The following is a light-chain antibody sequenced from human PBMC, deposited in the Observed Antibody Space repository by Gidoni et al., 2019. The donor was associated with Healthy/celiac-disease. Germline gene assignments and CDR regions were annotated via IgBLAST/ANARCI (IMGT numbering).Light chain of an antibody. V-gene: IGKV1-5*03. J-gene: IGKJ1*01. Sequence: DIQMTQSPSTLSASVGDRVTITCRASQSISSWLAWYQQKPGKAPKLLIYKASSLESGVPSRFSGSGSETEFTLTISSLQPDDLATYYCQQYNSYSGTFGQGTKVEIK. CDR3: QQYNSYSGT. CDR1: QSISSW. CDR2: KAS.